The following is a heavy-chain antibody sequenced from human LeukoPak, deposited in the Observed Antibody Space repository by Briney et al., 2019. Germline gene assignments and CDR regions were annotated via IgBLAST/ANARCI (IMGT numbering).Heavy chain of an antibody. D-gene: IGHD3-22*01. CDR1: GGSISSSSYY. V-gene: IGHV4-39*01. Sequence: SETLSLTCTVSGGSISSSSYYWGWIRQPPGKGLEWIATIYYSGSTYYNPSLKSRVTISVDTSKNQFSLKLSSVTAADTAVYYCARLLRPYLYDSSGYFTTSFDFWGQGTMVTVSS. J-gene: IGHJ3*01. CDR3: ARLLRPYLYDSSGYFTTSFDF. CDR2: IYYSGST.